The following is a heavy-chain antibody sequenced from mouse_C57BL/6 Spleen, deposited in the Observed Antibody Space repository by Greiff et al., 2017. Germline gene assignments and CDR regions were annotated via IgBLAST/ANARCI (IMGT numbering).Heavy chain of an antibody. CDR2: ISNGGGST. Sequence: EVKLMESGGGLVQPGGSLKLSCAASGFTFSDYYMYWVRQTPEKRLEWVAYISNGGGSTYYPDTVKGRFTISRDNAKNTLYLQMSRLKSEDTAMYYCARLSMVSAMDYWGQGTSVTVSS. V-gene: IGHV5-12*01. CDR1: GFTFSDYY. CDR3: ARLSMVSAMDY. J-gene: IGHJ4*01. D-gene: IGHD2-2*01.